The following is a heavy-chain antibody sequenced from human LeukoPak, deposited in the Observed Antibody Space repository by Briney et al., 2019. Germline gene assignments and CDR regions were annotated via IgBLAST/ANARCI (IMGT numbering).Heavy chain of an antibody. Sequence: GASVKVSCKASGYTFTGYYMHRVRQAPGQGLEWMGWINPNSGGTNYAQKFQGRVTMTRDTSISTAYMELSRLRSDDTAVYYCAREAIRRRITMVRGVMDPPYYYYYMDVWGKGTTVTISS. V-gene: IGHV1-2*02. CDR3: AREAIRRRITMVRGVMDPPYYYYYMDV. J-gene: IGHJ6*03. CDR1: GYTFTGYY. CDR2: INPNSGGT. D-gene: IGHD3-10*01.